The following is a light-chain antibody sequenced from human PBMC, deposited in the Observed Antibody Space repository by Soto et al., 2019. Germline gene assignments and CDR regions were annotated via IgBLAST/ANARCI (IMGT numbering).Light chain of an antibody. CDR1: QSVNSNS. CDR3: QQYGSSPLT. J-gene: IGKJ4*01. V-gene: IGKV3-20*01. Sequence: EIVLTQSPGTLSLSPGERATLSCGASQSVNSNSLAWYQQKPGQAPRLLFYAASNRATGVPDRFSGSGSGTDFTLTISRLEPEDLAVYHCQQYGSSPLTFGGGTKVEIK. CDR2: AAS.